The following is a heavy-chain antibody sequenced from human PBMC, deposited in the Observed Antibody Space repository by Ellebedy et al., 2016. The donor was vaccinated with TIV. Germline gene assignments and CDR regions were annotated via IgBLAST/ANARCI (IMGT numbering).Heavy chain of an antibody. CDR1: GGSFSGYY. V-gene: IGHV4-34*01. J-gene: IGHJ4*02. CDR3: ARHTMVRGVHYFDY. Sequence: SETLSLXXAVYGGSFSGYYWSWIRQPPGKGLEWIGEINHSGSTNYNPSLKSRVTISVDTSKNQFSLKLSSVTAADTAVYYCARHTMVRGVHYFDYWGQGTLVTVSS. D-gene: IGHD3-10*01. CDR2: INHSGST.